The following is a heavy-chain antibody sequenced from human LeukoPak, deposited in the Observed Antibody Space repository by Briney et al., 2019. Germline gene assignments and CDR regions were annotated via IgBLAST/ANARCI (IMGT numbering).Heavy chain of an antibody. CDR3: ARFSSIAAAFDY. CDR1: GGSISSATYY. J-gene: IGHJ4*02. D-gene: IGHD6-13*01. CDR2: IYTSGST. V-gene: IGHV4-61*02. Sequence: SETLSLTCTVSGGSISSATYYWNWIRQPAGKGLEWIGRIYTSGSTNYNPSLKSRVTMSVDTSKDQFSLNLSSVTAADTAVYYCARFSSIAAAFDYWGLGTLVTVSS.